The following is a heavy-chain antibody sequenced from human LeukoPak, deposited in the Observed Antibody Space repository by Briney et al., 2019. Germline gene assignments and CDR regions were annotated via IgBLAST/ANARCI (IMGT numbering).Heavy chain of an antibody. Sequence: SETLSLTCSVSGASINDYYWTWIRQPPGKGLEWIGYVYHTGTSGYHPSLKSRVAMSLDTSKNQVSLKLRSVTAADTAVYFCTRVANGGHFDYWGQGTLVTVSS. CDR1: GASINDYY. CDR2: VYHTGTS. CDR3: TRVANGGHFDY. V-gene: IGHV4-59*01. J-gene: IGHJ4*02. D-gene: IGHD2-8*01.